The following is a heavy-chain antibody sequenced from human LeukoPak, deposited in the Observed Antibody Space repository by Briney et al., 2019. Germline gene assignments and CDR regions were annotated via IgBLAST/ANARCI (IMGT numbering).Heavy chain of an antibody. J-gene: IGHJ6*03. Sequence: SETLPLTCTVSGGSISSSSYYWGWIRQPPGKGLEWIGSIYYSGSTYYNPSLKSRVTISVDTSKNQFSLKLSSVTAADTAVYYCARSLYYNGSGSYYYYMDVWGKGSTVTVSS. CDR2: IYYSGST. CDR3: ARSLYYNGSGSYYYYMDV. V-gene: IGHV4-39*07. CDR1: GGSISSSSYY. D-gene: IGHD3-10*01.